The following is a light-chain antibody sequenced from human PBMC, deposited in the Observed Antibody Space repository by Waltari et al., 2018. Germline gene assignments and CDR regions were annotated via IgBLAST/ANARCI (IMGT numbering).Light chain of an antibody. Sequence: QSALTQPASVSGSPGQAIIISCTGTGSDVGGYDYVSWYQQYPGKAPRLIIYDVYNRPSGCSNRFSGSKSDSTASLTISWLQAEDESVYYCSSYTSSGVVFGGGTKLTVL. CDR2: DVY. CDR1: GSDVGGYDY. J-gene: IGLJ2*01. V-gene: IGLV2-14*01. CDR3: SSYTSSGVV.